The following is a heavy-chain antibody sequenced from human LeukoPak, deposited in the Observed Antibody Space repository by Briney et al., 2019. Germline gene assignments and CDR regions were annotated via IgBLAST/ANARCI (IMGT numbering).Heavy chain of an antibody. CDR1: GFTVSSNY. D-gene: IGHD1-14*01. CDR3: TEDTRCFEGIVSFRPARNDY. J-gene: IGHJ4*02. V-gene: IGHV3-53*01. CDR2: IYSGGST. Sequence: GGSLRLSCAASGFTVSSNYMSWVRQAPGKGLEWVSVIYSGGSTYYADSVKGRFTISRDNAKNSLYLQMNSLRVEDTAVYYCTEDTRCFEGIVSFRPARNDYWGQGTLVTVSS.